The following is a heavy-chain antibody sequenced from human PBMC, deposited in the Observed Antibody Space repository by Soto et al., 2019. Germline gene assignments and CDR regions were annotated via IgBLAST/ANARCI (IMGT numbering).Heavy chain of an antibody. D-gene: IGHD3-10*01. Sequence: EVQLVESGGGLIQPGGSLRLSCAVSGFTVSNNYMSWVRQAPGKGLEGVSVIYSGGYTAYGDSVKGRFTISRDNSKNNLFLQMKGLGAADPAFFYGATHPGGGGYWGQGTLVTVSS. V-gene: IGHV3-53*01. J-gene: IGHJ4*02. CDR1: GFTVSNNY. CDR3: ATHPGGGGY. CDR2: IYSGGYT.